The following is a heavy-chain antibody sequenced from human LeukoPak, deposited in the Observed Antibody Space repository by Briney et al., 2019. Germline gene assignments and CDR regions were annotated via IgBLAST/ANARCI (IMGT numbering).Heavy chain of an antibody. CDR3: ARTRRNYGDLVLYFDY. CDR2: IDWDDDK. D-gene: IGHD4-17*01. J-gene: IGHJ4*02. CDR1: GFSLSTSGMC. Sequence: ESGPTLVNPTQTLTLTCTLSGFSLSTSGMCVSWIRQPPGKALEWLARIDWDDDKYYSTSLKTRLTISKDTSKNQVVLTMTNMDPVDTATYYCARTRRNYGDLVLYFDYWGQGTLVTVSS. V-gene: IGHV2-70*11.